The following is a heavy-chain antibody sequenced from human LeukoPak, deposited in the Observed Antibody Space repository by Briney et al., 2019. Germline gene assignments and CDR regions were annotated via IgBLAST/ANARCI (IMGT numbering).Heavy chain of an antibody. CDR2: INTDGSST. CDR1: GFTFSSYW. Sequence: PGGSLRLSCAASGFTFSSYWMHWVRQAPGKGLVWVSRINTDGSSTGYADSVKGRFTISRDNAKNTLYLQMNSLRAEDTAVYYCAKEPLGGHYYYYYGMDVWGQGTTVTVSS. CDR3: AKEPLGGHYYYYYGMDV. J-gene: IGHJ6*02. V-gene: IGHV3-74*01. D-gene: IGHD3-16*01.